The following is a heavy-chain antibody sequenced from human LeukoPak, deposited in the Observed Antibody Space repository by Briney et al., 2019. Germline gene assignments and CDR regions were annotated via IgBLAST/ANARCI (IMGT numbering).Heavy chain of an antibody. CDR2: ISAYNGNT. V-gene: IGHV1-18*01. J-gene: IGHJ5*02. Sequence: ASVKASCNASGYTFTSYGISWVRQAPGQGLEWMGWISAYNGNTNYAQKLQGRVTMTTDTSTSTAYMELRSLRSDDTAVYYCARVDYYDSSGPWGQGTLVTVSS. CDR3: ARVDYYDSSGP. CDR1: GYTFTSYG. D-gene: IGHD3-22*01.